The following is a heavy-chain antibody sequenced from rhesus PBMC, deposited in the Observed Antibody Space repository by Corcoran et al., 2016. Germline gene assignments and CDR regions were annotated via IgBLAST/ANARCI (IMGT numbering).Heavy chain of an antibody. V-gene: IGHV4-147*01. D-gene: IGHD5-36*02. CDR2: IYGSIGCT. Sequence: QVQLQESGPGLVKPSEPLSLTCTVSGGSISANYFWNWIRQPPGKGLEWMGRIYGSIGCTTYNPSRTIRVTISTDTSKNQFSLKLSSVTAADTAVYYCARRLATVTLSYFDYWGQGVLVTVSS. J-gene: IGHJ4*01. CDR3: ARRLATVTLSYFDY. CDR1: GGSISANY.